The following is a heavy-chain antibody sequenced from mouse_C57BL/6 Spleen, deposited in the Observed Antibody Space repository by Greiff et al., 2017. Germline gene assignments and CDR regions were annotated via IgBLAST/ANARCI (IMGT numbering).Heavy chain of an antibody. Sequence: VQLQQSGPELVKPGASVKMSCKASGYTFTDYNMHWVKQSHGKSLEWIGYINPNTGGTSYNQKFKGKATLTVNKSSSTAYMELRSLTSEDSAVYYCERWVRSYGSSYGYFDVWGTGTTVTVSS. CDR2: INPNTGGT. V-gene: IGHV1-22*01. D-gene: IGHD1-1*01. J-gene: IGHJ1*03. CDR3: ERWVRSYGSSYGYFDV. CDR1: GYTFTDYN.